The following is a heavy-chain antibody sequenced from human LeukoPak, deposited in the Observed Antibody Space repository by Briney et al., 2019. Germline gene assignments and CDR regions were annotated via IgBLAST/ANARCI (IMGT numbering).Heavy chain of an antibody. CDR2: IKQDGSEK. Sequence: GGSLRLSSAASGFTFSSYWMSWVRQAPGKGLEWLANIKQDGSEKYYVDSVKGRFTISRDNAKNSLYLQMNSLRAEDTAVYYCARAAFGFYFDYWGQGTLVTVSS. CDR3: ARAAFGFYFDY. J-gene: IGHJ4*02. D-gene: IGHD3-10*01. V-gene: IGHV3-7*01. CDR1: GFTFSSYW.